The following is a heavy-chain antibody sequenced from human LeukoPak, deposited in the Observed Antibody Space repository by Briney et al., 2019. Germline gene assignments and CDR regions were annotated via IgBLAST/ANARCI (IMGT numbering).Heavy chain of an antibody. J-gene: IGHJ4*02. CDR1: GFTFSGSA. D-gene: IGHD1-26*01. V-gene: IGHV3-73*01. Sequence: GGSLRLSCAASGFTFSGSAMHWVRQASGKGLEWVGRIRSKANSYATAYAALVKGRFTISRDDSKNTAYLQMNSLKTEDTAVYYCTIPPRDSGIHTRGYWGQGTLVTVSS. CDR3: TIPPRDSGIHTRGY. CDR2: IRSKANSYAT.